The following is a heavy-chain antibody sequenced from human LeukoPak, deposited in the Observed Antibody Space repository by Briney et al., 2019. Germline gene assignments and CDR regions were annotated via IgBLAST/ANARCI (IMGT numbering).Heavy chain of an antibody. CDR1: GYSIRSENY. J-gene: IGHJ6*03. Sequence: SETLSLTCNVSGYSIRSENYWGWIRQPPGKGLEWIANIDHSGSTYYNPSLKSRVTISVDTSKNQFSLKLSSVTAADTAVYYCARGQSRYNWNRTGRSYSYYMDVWDKGTTVTVSS. CDR3: ARGQSRYNWNRTGRSYSYYMDV. V-gene: IGHV4-38-2*02. D-gene: IGHD1-20*01. CDR2: IDHSGST.